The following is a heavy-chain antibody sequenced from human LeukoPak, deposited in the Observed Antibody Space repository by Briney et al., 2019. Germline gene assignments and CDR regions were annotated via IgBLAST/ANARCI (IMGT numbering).Heavy chain of an antibody. CDR3: ARSSDFWSGYWYYFDH. CDR2: ISSSSIYI. J-gene: IGHJ4*02. V-gene: IGHV3-21*01. D-gene: IGHD3-3*01. CDR1: EFTFSSYC. Sequence: PGGSLRLSCAASEFTFSSYCMNWVRQAPGKGLEWVSSISSSSIYIYYADSVKGRFTISRDNAKNSLYLQMNSLRAEDTAVYYCARSSDFWSGYWYYFDHWGQGTLVSVSS.